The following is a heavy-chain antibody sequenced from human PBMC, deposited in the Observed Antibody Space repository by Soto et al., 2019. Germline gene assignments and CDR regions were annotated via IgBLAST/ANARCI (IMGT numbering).Heavy chain of an antibody. CDR1: GFTFSRYA. CDR3: ARDYGDYEPIHVFDY. V-gene: IGHV3-30-3*01. J-gene: IGHJ4*02. CDR2: ISYDGSNK. D-gene: IGHD4-17*01. Sequence: GGSLRLSCAASGFTFSRYAMHWVRQAPGKGLEWVAVISYDGSNKYYADSVKGRFTISRDNSKNTLYLQMNSLRAEDTAVYYCARDYGDYEPIHVFDYWGQGTLVTVSS.